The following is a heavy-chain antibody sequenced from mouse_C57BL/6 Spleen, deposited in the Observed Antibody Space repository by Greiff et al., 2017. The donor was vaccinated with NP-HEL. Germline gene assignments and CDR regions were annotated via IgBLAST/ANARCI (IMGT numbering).Heavy chain of an antibody. J-gene: IGHJ2*01. CDR3: ARDYYGSSYLYYFDY. D-gene: IGHD1-1*01. V-gene: IGHV5-4*01. CDR1: GFTFSSYA. CDR2: ISDGGSYT. Sequence: EVMLVESGGGLVKPGGSLKLSCAASGFTFSSYAMSWVRQTPEKRLEWVATISDGGSYTYYPDNVKGRFTISRDNAKNNLYLQMSHLKSEDTAMYYCARDYYGSSYLYYFDYWGKGTTLTVSS.